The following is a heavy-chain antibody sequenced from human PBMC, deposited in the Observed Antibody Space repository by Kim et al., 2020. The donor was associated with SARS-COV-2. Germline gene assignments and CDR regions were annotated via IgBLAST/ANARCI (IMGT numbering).Heavy chain of an antibody. V-gene: IGHV4-4*07. J-gene: IGHJ6*02. D-gene: IGHD6-6*01. Sequence: SETLSLTCTVSGGSLSSYYWSWIRQPAGKGLEWIGRIYTSGSTNFNPSFKSRVTMSVDTSKNQFSLKLSSVTAADTAVYYCARARISSSSSTLLYYYYGMDVWGQGTTVTVSS. CDR3: ARARISSSSSTLLYYYYGMDV. CDR2: IYTSGST. CDR1: GGSLSSYY.